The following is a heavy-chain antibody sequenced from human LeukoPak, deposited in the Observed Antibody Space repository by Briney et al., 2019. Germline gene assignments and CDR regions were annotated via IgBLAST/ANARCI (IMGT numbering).Heavy chain of an antibody. Sequence: SETLSLTCTVSGGSISSGRYYWSWIRQHPGKGLEWIGYIYYSGSTYYNPSLKSRITISVDTSKNEFSLNLNSVTAADTAVYYCARVGYSGYDFDYWGQGTLVTVSS. J-gene: IGHJ4*02. V-gene: IGHV4-31*03. CDR2: IYYSGST. D-gene: IGHD5-12*01. CDR3: ARVGYSGYDFDY. CDR1: GGSISSGRYY.